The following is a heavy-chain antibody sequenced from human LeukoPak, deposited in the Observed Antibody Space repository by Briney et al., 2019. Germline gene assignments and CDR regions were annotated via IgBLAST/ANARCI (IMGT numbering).Heavy chain of an antibody. V-gene: IGHV3-13*04. CDR2: MGTGGET. J-gene: IGHJ4*02. CDR3: ARAKPDCSGGSCYSGTSHFDY. CDR1: GFTFSSYD. D-gene: IGHD2-15*01. Sequence: GGSLRLSCAASGFTFSSYDMHWVRRATGKALEWVSAMGTGGETYYPGSVKGRFTISRENAKNSLYLQMNSLRAGDTAVYYCARAKPDCSGGSCYSGTSHFDYWGQGTLVTVSS.